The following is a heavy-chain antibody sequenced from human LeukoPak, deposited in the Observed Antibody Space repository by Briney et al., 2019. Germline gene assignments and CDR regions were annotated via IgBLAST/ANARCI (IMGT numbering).Heavy chain of an antibody. D-gene: IGHD6-19*01. CDR1: GYSFTSYW. Sequence: GESLKISCKGSGYSFTSYWIGWVRQMPGRGLEWMGIIYPGDSDTRYSSSFQGQVTISADKSISTAYLQWSSLKASDTAMYYCARPLRPPGYSSGWYFQHWGQGTLVTVSS. CDR2: IYPGDSDT. CDR3: ARPLRPPGYSSGWYFQH. V-gene: IGHV5-51*01. J-gene: IGHJ1*01.